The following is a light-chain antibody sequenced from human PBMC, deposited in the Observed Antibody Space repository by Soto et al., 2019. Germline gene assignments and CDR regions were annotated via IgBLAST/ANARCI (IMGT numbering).Light chain of an antibody. V-gene: IGKV3-11*01. Sequence: EVVLTQSPATLSLSAGERASLSCRASQDVGSLIAWYQQKPGQPPRFLIYDASNRATGIPARFSGSGSGTDFVLTISSLEPEDFAVYYCHQRRSWPITFGQGTRLEIK. J-gene: IGKJ5*01. CDR1: QDVGSL. CDR2: DAS. CDR3: HQRRSWPIT.